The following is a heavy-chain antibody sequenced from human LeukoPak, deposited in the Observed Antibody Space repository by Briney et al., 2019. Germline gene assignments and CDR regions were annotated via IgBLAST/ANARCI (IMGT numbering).Heavy chain of an antibody. CDR3: ARDGVVVVAATSGGYYGMDV. Sequence: PGESLRLSCAVSGFTFSSYSMSWVREAPGKGLEWVSYISSSSSTIYYEDSVKGRFTIFRDNAKNSLYLQMNSLRDEDTAVYYCARDGVVVVAATSGGYYGMDVWGQGTTVTVSS. CDR1: GFTFSSYS. J-gene: IGHJ6*02. CDR2: ISSSSSTI. D-gene: IGHD2-15*01. V-gene: IGHV3-48*02.